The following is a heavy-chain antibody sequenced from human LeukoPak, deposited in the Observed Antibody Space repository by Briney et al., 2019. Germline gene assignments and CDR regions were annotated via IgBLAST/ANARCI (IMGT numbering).Heavy chain of an antibody. Sequence: PSQTLSLTCTVSGNSISSGDNYWSWIRQPAGKGLEWIGRIYTSGSTNYNPSLKSRVTISVDTSKNQFSLKLSSVTAADTAVYYCATRVLWELQYNWFDPWGQGTLVTVSS. V-gene: IGHV4-61*02. CDR1: GNSISSGDNY. CDR3: ATRVLWELQYNWFDP. D-gene: IGHD1-26*01. CDR2: IYTSGST. J-gene: IGHJ5*02.